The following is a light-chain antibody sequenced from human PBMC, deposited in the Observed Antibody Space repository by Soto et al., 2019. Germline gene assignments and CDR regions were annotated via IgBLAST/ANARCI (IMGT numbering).Light chain of an antibody. CDR1: SSDIGVYNY. J-gene: IGLJ1*01. CDR2: DVS. CDR3: SSYTTSNTRQIV. V-gene: IGLV2-14*01. Sequence: QSVLTQPASVSGSPGQSITISCTGTSSDIGVYNYVSWYQQHPGKAPKFMIYDVSNRPSEVSNRFSGSKSGNTASLTISGLQAEDEADYYCSSYTTSNTRQIVFGTGTKSPS.